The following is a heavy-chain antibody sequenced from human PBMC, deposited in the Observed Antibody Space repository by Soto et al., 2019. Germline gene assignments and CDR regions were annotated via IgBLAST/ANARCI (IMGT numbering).Heavy chain of an antibody. V-gene: IGHV1-18*04. Sequence: QVQLVQSGAEVKQPGASVKVSCKSSGYTFTSYGIIWVRQAPGQGLEWMGWISAYNGDTSYAQNPRDRITISTDTSTSTAYMELRSLRFDDTAQYFCARKGPGQASDIWGQGTTVTVSS. CDR3: ARKGPGQASDI. CDR1: GYTFTSYG. CDR2: ISAYNGDT. J-gene: IGHJ3*02.